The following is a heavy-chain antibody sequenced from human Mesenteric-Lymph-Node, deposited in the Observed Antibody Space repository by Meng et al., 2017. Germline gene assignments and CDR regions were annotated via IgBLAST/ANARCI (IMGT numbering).Heavy chain of an antibody. CDR2: MWFDGNKR. Sequence: GGSLRLSCVASGFTFKTFGMHWVRQAPGKGLEWLAVMWFDGNKRYSSDSLKGRFSISRDDSKNTLYLQMDSLRAEDTAVYYCARDWYTGYLDYWGQGTPVTVSS. D-gene: IGHD1-26*01. CDR1: GFTFKTFG. J-gene: IGHJ4*02. V-gene: IGHV3-33*01. CDR3: ARDWYTGYLDY.